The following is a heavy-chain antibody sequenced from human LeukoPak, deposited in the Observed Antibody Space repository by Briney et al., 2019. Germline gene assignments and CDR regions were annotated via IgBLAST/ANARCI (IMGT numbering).Heavy chain of an antibody. V-gene: IGHV4-61*08. Sequence: SQTLSLTCTVSGGSMSSDGYYWNWMRQPPGKGLEWIGYIYYSGRTNYNPSLKSRVSISVDTSKNQFSLKLSSVTAADTAVYYCARDFRGSVDAFDIWGQGTMVAVSS. CDR1: GGSMSSDGYY. J-gene: IGHJ3*02. CDR2: IYYSGRT. CDR3: ARDFRGSVDAFDI.